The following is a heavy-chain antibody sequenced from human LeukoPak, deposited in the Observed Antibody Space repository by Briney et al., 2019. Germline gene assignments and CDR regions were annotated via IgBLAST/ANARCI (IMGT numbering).Heavy chain of an antibody. Sequence: GGSLRLSCAASGFTFSSYGMHWVRQAPGKGLEWVAFIRYDGSNKYYADSVKGRFTISRDNSKNTLYLQMNSLRAEDTAVYYCAKDQRGKYQLLFLRLGDYYMDVWGKGTTVTVSS. CDR1: GFTFSSYG. CDR2: IRYDGSNK. D-gene: IGHD2-2*01. J-gene: IGHJ6*03. V-gene: IGHV3-30*02. CDR3: AKDQRGKYQLLFLRLGDYYMDV.